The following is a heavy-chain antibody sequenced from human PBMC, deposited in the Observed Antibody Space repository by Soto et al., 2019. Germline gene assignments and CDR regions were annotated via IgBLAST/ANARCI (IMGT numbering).Heavy chain of an antibody. V-gene: IGHV3-23*01. CDR1: GFTFGSYA. Sequence: PGGSLRLSCAACGFTFGSYAMNWVRQAPGKGLESVSGISGSGGSTYYADSVKGRVTISRDNSKNTLYLQMNSLRAEDTAIYYCAKDSEERIRIFGVVHHGMGGWGRGTTFTVSS. CDR3: AKDSEERIRIFGVVHHGMGG. CDR2: ISGSGGST. D-gene: IGHD3-3*01. J-gene: IGHJ6*02.